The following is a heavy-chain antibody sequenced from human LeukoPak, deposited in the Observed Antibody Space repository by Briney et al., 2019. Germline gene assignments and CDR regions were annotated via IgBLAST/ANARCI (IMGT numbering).Heavy chain of an antibody. CDR1: GGSFSGYY. Sequence: SETLSLTCAVYGGSFSGYYWSWIRQPPGKGLEWIGYIYYSGSTYYNPSLKSRVTISVDTSRNQFSLKLSSVTAADTAVYYCARSKWLVCFDYWGQGTLVTVSS. D-gene: IGHD6-19*01. CDR3: ARSKWLVCFDY. CDR2: IYYSGST. J-gene: IGHJ4*02. V-gene: IGHV4-59*12.